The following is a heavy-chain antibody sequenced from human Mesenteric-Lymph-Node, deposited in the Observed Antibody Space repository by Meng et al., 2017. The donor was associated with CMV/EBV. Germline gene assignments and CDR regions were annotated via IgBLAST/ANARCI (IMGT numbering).Heavy chain of an antibody. CDR1: GGSISSSNYY. V-gene: IGHV4-39*07. J-gene: IGHJ4*02. Sequence: ESLKISCTVSGGSISSSNYYWGWIRQAPGKGLEWIGSIYYSGSTYYNAALNSRVTISVDMSKSQFSLKLTSVTAADTAVYYCAAYHGSATFHYNGIDYWGQGTLVTVSS. CDR3: AAYHGSATFHYNGIDY. CDR2: IYYSGST. D-gene: IGHD3-10*01.